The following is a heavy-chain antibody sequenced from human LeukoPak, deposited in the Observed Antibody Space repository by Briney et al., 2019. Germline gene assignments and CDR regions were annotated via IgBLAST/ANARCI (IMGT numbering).Heavy chain of an antibody. Sequence: PGGSLRLSCTASGFTFGDYARSWVRQAPGKGLEWVGFIRSKAYGGTTEYAASVKGRFTISRDDSKSIAYLQMNSLKTEDTAVYYCTPLMATIDYWGQGTLVTVSS. J-gene: IGHJ4*02. CDR3: TPLMATIDY. CDR1: GFTFGDYA. D-gene: IGHD5-24*01. V-gene: IGHV3-49*04. CDR2: IRSKAYGGTT.